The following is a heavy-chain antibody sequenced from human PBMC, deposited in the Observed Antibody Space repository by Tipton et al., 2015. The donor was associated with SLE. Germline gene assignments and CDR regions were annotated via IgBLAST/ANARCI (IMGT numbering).Heavy chain of an antibody. J-gene: IGHJ6*02. D-gene: IGHD1-1*01. CDR2: VYPGDSDT. V-gene: IGHV5-51*03. Sequence: QLVQSGAEVKKPGESLKISCKGSGYNFDTFWIGWVRQMPGKGLEWMGLVYPGDSDTRYTPSFQGQVTISADKSISTAYLQWSSLQASDTAIYYCARRMVERYVSRNYYGMDVWGPGTTVIVSS. CDR3: ARRMVERYVSRNYYGMDV. CDR1: GYNFDTFW.